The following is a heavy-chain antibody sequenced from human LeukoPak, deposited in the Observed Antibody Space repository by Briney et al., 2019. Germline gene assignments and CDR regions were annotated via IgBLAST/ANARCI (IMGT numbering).Heavy chain of an antibody. CDR3: ARVLNRVTTWNRWRSSGWCDP. J-gene: IGHJ5*02. Sequence: GASVKVSCKASGYTFTSYGISWVRQAPGQGLEWMGWISAYNGNTNYAQKLQGRVTMTTDTSTSTAYMELRSLRSDDTAVYYCARVLNRVTTWNRWRSSGWCDPWGQGTLVTVSS. CDR1: GYTFTSYG. V-gene: IGHV1-18*01. D-gene: IGHD4-11*01. CDR2: ISAYNGNT.